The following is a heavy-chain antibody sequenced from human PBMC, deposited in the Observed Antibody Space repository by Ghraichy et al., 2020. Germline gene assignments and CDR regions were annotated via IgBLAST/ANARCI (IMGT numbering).Heavy chain of an antibody. CDR2: IYNRGST. V-gene: IGHV4-39*07. J-gene: IGHJ4*02. CDR3: ARDQGGGSSDF. CDR1: GGSTSNYY. D-gene: IGHD1-26*01. Sequence: SETLSLTCTVSGGSTSNYYWGWIRQPPGKGLEWIGSIYNRGSTYYSPSLKRRVTISINTSKNQFSLKLSSVTAADTALYYCARDQGGGSSDFWGLGTLVTVSS.